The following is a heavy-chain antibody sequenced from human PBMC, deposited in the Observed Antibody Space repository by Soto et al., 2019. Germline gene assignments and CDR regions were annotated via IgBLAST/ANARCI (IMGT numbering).Heavy chain of an antibody. CDR3: ASKEKPADPYNWFDP. CDR1: GGSFSGYY. J-gene: IGHJ5*02. D-gene: IGHD2-2*01. CDR2: INHSGST. V-gene: IGHV4-34*01. Sequence: SETLSLTCAVYGGSFSGYYWSWIRQPPGKGLEWIGEINHSGSTNYNPSLKSRVTISVDTSKNQFSLKLSSVTAADTAVYYCASKEKPADPYNWFDPWGQGTLVTVSS.